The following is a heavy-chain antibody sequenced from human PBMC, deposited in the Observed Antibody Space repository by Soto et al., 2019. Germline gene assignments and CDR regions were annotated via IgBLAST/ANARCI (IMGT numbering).Heavy chain of an antibody. V-gene: IGHV4-4*02. CDR1: CGSISSSNW. CDR3: ARLNGYCVSTGCHGYYGMDV. CDR2: IYHSGST. Sequence: SETLSLTCAVSCGSISSSNWWSWVRHPPGKGLEWIGEIYHSGSTNYNPSLKSRVTISIDKSKNQFSLRLSSVTAADTAVYYCARLNGYCVSTGCHGYYGMDVWGQGTTVT. D-gene: IGHD2-2*03. J-gene: IGHJ6*02.